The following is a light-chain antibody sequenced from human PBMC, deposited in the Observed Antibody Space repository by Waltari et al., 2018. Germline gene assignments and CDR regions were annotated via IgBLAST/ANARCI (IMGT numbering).Light chain of an antibody. Sequence: DVVMTQSPLSLPVIFGQTASLTCRSSQSLVHSDGRTYLNLFQQRPGQSPRRLICKVSNRDSGVPDRFSGSGSGTEFTLEISRVEAADVAVYYCMQGTYWPRTFGQGTELEIE. V-gene: IGKV2-30*02. CDR1: QSLVHSDGRTY. CDR3: MQGTYWPRT. CDR2: KVS. J-gene: IGKJ2*01.